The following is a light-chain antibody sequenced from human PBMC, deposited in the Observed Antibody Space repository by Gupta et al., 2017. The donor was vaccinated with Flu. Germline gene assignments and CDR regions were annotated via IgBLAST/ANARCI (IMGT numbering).Light chain of an antibody. CDR2: RNN. CDR1: TNNVGTHE. CDR3: SASDTSSNVWV. V-gene: IGLV10-54*04. J-gene: IGLJ3*02. Sequence: TATITCTGTTNNVGTHESAWLHQHHAHPPNLLFYRNNNRRSGISARFSASTSASTASLTTTGLQPEEEADYYCSASDTSSNVWVFGGGTKLTVL.